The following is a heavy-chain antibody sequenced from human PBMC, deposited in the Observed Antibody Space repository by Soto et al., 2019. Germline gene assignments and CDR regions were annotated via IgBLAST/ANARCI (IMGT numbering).Heavy chain of an antibody. CDR2: ISAYNGNT. CDR1: GYTFTSYG. D-gene: IGHD3-3*01. V-gene: IGHV1-18*04. CDR3: ARDYDFWSGYSNWFDP. Sequence: ASVKVSCKASGYTFTSYGISWVRQAPGQGLEWMGWISAYNGNTNYAQKLQGRGTMTTDTSTSTAYMELRSLRSDDTAVYYCARDYDFWSGYSNWFDPWGQGTLVTVSS. J-gene: IGHJ5*02.